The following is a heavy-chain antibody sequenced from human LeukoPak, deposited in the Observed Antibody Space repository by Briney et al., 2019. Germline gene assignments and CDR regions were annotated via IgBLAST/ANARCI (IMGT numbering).Heavy chain of an antibody. CDR1: GFTFSSYG. Sequence: GGSLRLSCAASGFTFSSYGMNWVRQAPGKGLGWVSSISSTSTYIYSADSVKGRFTISRDNARNSLSLQMNSLRAEDTAIYYCARDRGSGLNPFDYWGQGTLVTVSS. CDR2: ISSTSTYI. V-gene: IGHV3-21*01. CDR3: ARDRGSGLNPFDY. D-gene: IGHD6-19*01. J-gene: IGHJ4*02.